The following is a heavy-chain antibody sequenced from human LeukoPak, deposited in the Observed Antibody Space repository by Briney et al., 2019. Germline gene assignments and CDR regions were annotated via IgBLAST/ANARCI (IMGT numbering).Heavy chain of an antibody. Sequence: KPSQTLSLTCTVSGGSISSGSYYWSWIRQPAGKGLEWIARIYTSGSTNYNPSLKSRVTISVDTSKNQFSLKLSSVTAADTAVYYCARRPAYYDFWSRSDAFDIWGQGTMVTVSS. CDR3: ARRPAYYDFWSRSDAFDI. V-gene: IGHV4-61*02. D-gene: IGHD3-3*01. CDR2: IYTSGST. J-gene: IGHJ3*02. CDR1: GGSISSGSYY.